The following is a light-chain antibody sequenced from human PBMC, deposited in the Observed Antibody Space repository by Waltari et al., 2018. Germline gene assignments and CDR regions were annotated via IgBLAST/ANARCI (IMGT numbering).Light chain of an antibody. CDR3: QHYVHLPVS. Sequence: VLTQSPATLTLSPGERATLSCRASQSVGRSLTWYQQKPGQAPRLLIYGASSRATGIPDRFSGSGSGTDFSLTISRLEPEDFALYYCQHYVHLPVSFGQGTKVDIK. V-gene: IGKV3-20*01. CDR1: QSVGRS. CDR2: GAS. J-gene: IGKJ1*01.